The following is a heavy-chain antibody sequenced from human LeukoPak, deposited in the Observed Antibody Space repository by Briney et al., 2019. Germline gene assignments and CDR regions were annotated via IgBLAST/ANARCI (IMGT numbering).Heavy chain of an antibody. Sequence: ASVKVSCKASGYTFTGYYMHWVRQAPGQGLEWMGRINPNSGGTNYAQKFQGRVTMTRDTSVSTAYMELSRLRSDDTAVYYCARAPHCSGGSCYPDYWGQGTLVTVSS. V-gene: IGHV1-2*06. CDR2: INPNSGGT. CDR1: GYTFTGYY. J-gene: IGHJ4*02. CDR3: ARAPHCSGGSCYPDY. D-gene: IGHD2-15*01.